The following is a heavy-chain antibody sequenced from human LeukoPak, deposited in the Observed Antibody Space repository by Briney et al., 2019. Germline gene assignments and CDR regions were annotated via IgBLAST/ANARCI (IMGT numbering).Heavy chain of an antibody. CDR2: IFHSGST. CDR3: ARESERWPFDY. D-gene: IGHD5-24*01. V-gene: IGHV4-59*01. J-gene: IGHJ4*02. CDR1: GASTSSYY. Sequence: SETLSLTCTVSGASTSSYYWSWIRQPPGKGLEWIGYIFHSGSTNYNPSLESRVTISVDTSKNQFSLKLSSVTAADTAVYYCARESERWPFDYWGQGTLVAVSS.